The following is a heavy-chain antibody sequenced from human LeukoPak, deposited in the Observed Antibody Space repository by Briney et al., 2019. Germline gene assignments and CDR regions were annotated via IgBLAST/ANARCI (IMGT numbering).Heavy chain of an antibody. V-gene: IGHV3-11*06. CDR3: ARDRYCSGGSCYQPMDV. CDR1: GFTFSDYY. J-gene: IGHJ6*02. CDR2: ISSSSSYI. Sequence: GGSLRLSCAASGFTFSDYYMSWIRQAPGKGLEWVSSISSSSSYIYYADSVKGRFTISRDNAKNSLYLQMNSLRAEDTAVYYCARDRYCSGGSCYQPMDVWGQGTTVTVSS. D-gene: IGHD2-15*01.